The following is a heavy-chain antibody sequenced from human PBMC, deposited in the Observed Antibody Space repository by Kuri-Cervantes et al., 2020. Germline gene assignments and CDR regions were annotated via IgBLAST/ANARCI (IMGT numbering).Heavy chain of an antibody. CDR2: IKQDGSEK. CDR1: GFTFSSYW. Sequence: GGSLRLSCAASGFTFSSYWMSWVRQAPGKGLEWVANIKQDGSEKYYVDSVKGRFTISRDNAKNSLYLQMNSLRAGDTAVYYCARAKFDILTGGNWFDPWGQGTLVTVSS. D-gene: IGHD3-9*01. CDR3: ARAKFDILTGGNWFDP. J-gene: IGHJ5*02. V-gene: IGHV3-7*01.